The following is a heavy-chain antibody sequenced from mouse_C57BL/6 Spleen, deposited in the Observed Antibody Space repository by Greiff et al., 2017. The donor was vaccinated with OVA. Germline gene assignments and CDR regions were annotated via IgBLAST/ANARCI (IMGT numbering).Heavy chain of an antibody. J-gene: IGHJ2*01. CDR1: GYTFTSYW. D-gene: IGHD1-1*01. Sequence: QVQLQQSGAELVKPGASVKMSCKASGYTFTSYWITWVKQRPGQGLEWIGDIYPGSGSTNYNEKFKSKATLTVDTSSSTAYMQLSSLTSEDSAVDYCASGLYYYGSLDYWGQGTTLTVSS. CDR2: IYPGSGST. V-gene: IGHV1-55*01. CDR3: ASGLYYYGSLDY.